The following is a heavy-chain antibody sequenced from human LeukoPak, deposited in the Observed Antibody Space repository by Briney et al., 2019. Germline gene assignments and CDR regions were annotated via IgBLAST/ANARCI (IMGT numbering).Heavy chain of an antibody. CDR3: ARCSDTAMVPYNWFDP. CDR1: GGSISSGGYY. Sequence: SQTLSLTCTVSGGSISSGGYYWSWIRQHPGKDLEWIGDIYYSGSTYYNPSLKSQVTISVDTSKNQFSLKLSSVTAADTAVYYCARCSDTAMVPYNWFDPWGQGTLVTVSS. CDR2: IYYSGST. D-gene: IGHD5-18*01. J-gene: IGHJ5*02. V-gene: IGHV4-31*01.